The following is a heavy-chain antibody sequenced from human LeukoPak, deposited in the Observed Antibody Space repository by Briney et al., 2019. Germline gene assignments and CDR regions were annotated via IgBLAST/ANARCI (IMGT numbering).Heavy chain of an antibody. V-gene: IGHV3-23*01. CDR2: ISGSGGST. D-gene: IGHD3-22*01. CDR3: AYDSSGYYGIPFDY. J-gene: IGHJ4*02. Sequence: PGGSLSLSCAASGFTFSSYAMSWVRKAPGKGLEWVSAISGSGGSTYYADSVKGRFTISRDNSKNTLYLQMNSLRAEDTAVYYCAYDSSGYYGIPFDYWGQGTLVTVSS. CDR1: GFTFSSYA.